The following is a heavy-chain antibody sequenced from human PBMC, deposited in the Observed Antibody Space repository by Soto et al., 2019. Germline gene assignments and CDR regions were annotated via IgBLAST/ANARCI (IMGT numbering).Heavy chain of an antibody. CDR3: EKHRRITMVGGVLRAFDP. J-gene: IGHJ4*01. Sequence: LRLSCAASGFTVSNYPMSCVRQAPGKGLEWVSGISGIGDTPDDADSVTGRLTISRDNSQKLLYLQMNSLRAEDTAVYYCEKHRRITMVGGVLRAFDPWGQGNLVTV. D-gene: IGHD3-10*01. CDR2: ISGIGDTP. CDR1: GFTVSNYP. V-gene: IGHV3-23*01.